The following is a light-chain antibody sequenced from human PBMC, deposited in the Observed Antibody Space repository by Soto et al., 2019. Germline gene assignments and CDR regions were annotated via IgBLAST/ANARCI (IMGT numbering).Light chain of an antibody. CDR2: GAS. V-gene: IGKV3-15*01. CDR1: QTTGTN. Sequence: EIVLTQSPATLSLSPGERATLSCRASQTTGTNLAWYQQKPGQAPRLLIYGASTRASDFPARFSGSGSGTEFTLTISSLQSEEFAVYYCQQYNKWPLTFGGGTKVDIK. CDR3: QQYNKWPLT. J-gene: IGKJ4*01.